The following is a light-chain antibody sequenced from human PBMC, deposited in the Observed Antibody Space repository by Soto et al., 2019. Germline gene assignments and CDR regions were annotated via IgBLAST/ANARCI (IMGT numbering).Light chain of an antibody. Sequence: EIVLTQSPATLSLSPGERATLSCRASQSVSSYLAWYQRKPGQAPRLLIYDASNRATGIPARFSGSGSGTDFTLPIGSLEPEDLAVYYCQQRSNWPPTFGKGTKV. J-gene: IGKJ1*01. CDR1: QSVSSY. CDR2: DAS. CDR3: QQRSNWPPT. V-gene: IGKV3-11*01.